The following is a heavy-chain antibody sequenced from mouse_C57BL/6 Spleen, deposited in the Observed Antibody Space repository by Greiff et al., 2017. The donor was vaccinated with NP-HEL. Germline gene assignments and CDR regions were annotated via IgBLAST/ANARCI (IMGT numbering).Heavy chain of an antibody. D-gene: IGHD1-1*01. CDR2: IYPGDGDT. CDR1: GYAFSSSW. Sequence: QVQLQQSGPELVKPGASVKISCKASGYAFSSSWMNWVKQRPGKGLEWIGRIYPGDGDTNYNGKFKGKATLTADKSSSTAYMQLSSLTSEDSAVYFCARRRNYAFDYWGQGTTLTVSS. J-gene: IGHJ2*01. CDR3: ARRRNYAFDY. V-gene: IGHV1-82*01.